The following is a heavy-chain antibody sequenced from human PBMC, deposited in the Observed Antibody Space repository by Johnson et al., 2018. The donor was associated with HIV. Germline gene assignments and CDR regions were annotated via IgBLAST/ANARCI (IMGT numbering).Heavy chain of an antibody. CDR1: GFTFSNAW. V-gene: IGHV3-15*01. CDR2: IKSKTDGGTT. Sequence: VQLVESGGGLVRPGGSLRLSCAASGFTFSNAWMNWVRQAPGKGLEWVGRIKSKTDGGTTDYAAPVKGRFTIPRDDSKNTLYLQMNSLKTEDTAVYYCTTDYHVVFGGFDIWGQGTMVTVSS. CDR3: TTDYHVVFGGFDI. J-gene: IGHJ3*02. D-gene: IGHD4-23*01.